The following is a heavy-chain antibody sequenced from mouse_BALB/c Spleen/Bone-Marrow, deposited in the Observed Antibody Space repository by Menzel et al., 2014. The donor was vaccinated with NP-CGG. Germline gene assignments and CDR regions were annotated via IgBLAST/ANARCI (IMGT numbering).Heavy chain of an antibody. CDR3: ARRDYDYDGPWFAY. J-gene: IGHJ3*01. CDR2: ISSGGSYT. V-gene: IGHV5-6*01. CDR1: GFTFSSYG. D-gene: IGHD2-4*01. Sequence: EVQVVESGGDLVKPGGSLQLPCAASGFTFSSYGESWVRQTPDKRLEWVATISSGGSYTYYPDSVKGRFTISRDNAKNTLYLQMSSLKSEDTAMYYCARRDYDYDGPWFAYWGQGTLVTVSA.